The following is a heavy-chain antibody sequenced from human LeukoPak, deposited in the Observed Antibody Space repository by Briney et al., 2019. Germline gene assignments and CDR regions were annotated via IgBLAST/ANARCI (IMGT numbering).Heavy chain of an antibody. V-gene: IGHV3-33*01. CDR3: ARVIDTSSTPPVY. Sequence: GGSLRLSCAVSGFSFSSFAMHWVRQAPGKGLEWVALIWYGGSKTYYADSVKGRFTVSRDSAKTTLYLQMNSLRAEDTAVYYCARVIDTSSTPPVYWGQGTLVTVSS. CDR2: IWYGGSKT. D-gene: IGHD6-6*01. J-gene: IGHJ4*02. CDR1: GFSFSSFA.